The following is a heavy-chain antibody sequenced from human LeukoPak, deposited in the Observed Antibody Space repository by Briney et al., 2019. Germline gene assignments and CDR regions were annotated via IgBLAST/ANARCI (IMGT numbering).Heavy chain of an antibody. D-gene: IGHD1-7*01. J-gene: IGHJ5*02. Sequence: PSETLSLTCAVYGGSFSGYYWSWIRQPPGKGLEWIGETNHSGSTNYNPSLKSRVTISVDTSKNQFSLKLSSVTAADTAVYYCARGGDNWNYGWFDPWGQGTLVTVSS. CDR3: ARGGDNWNYGWFDP. CDR1: GGSFSGYY. V-gene: IGHV4-34*01. CDR2: TNHSGST.